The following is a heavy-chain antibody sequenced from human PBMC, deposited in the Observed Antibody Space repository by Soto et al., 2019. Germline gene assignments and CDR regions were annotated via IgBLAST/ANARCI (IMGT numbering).Heavy chain of an antibody. D-gene: IGHD4-17*01. CDR1: GGSISSGGYS. Sequence: QLQLQESGSGLVKPSQTLSLTCAVSGGSISSGGYSWSWIRQPPGKGLGWIGYIYHSGSTYYNPSLKSRGTISVDRSKNQFALKLSSVTAADTAGYYWARGVTTGTTIDYWGQGTLVTVSS. CDR3: ARGVTTGTTIDY. CDR2: IYHSGST. V-gene: IGHV4-30-2*01. J-gene: IGHJ4*02.